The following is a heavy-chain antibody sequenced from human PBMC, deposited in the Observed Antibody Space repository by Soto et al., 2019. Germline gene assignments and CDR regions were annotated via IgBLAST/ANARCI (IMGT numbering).Heavy chain of an antibody. CDR3: ARHPIQSSGTYNWSAP. CDR1: GGSSGGSGGC. V-gene: IGHV4-39*01. CDR2: IYYSGST. Sequence: SVAGGSSGGSGGCRGWIQKPPGKGLEWIGSIYYSGSTYYNPSLKSRVTIPVDTSKNQFSLKLSSVTAADTAVYYCARHPIQSSGTYNWSAPRGHGTLVTGSS. J-gene: IGHJ5*02. D-gene: IGHD3-10*01.